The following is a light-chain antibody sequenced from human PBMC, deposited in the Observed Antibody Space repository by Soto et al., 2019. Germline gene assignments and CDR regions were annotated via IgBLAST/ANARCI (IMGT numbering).Light chain of an antibody. V-gene: IGKV1-33*01. J-gene: IGKJ3*01. CDR3: QRCTSLPPFT. CDR1: EDIRTS. CDR2: GAS. Sequence: DIQMTQSPSSLSASVGARVSITCQASEDIRTSLSWFQHKPGRAPKLLIYGASYLETGVPSRFRGSGSGTDFTLTISSLQPEDIATYYCQRCTSLPPFTFGPGTIVDVK.